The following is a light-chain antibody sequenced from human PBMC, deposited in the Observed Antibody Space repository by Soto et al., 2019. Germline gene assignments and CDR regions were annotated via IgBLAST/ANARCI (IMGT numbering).Light chain of an antibody. J-gene: IGLJ2*01. V-gene: IGLV2-14*01. CDR1: SSDVGGYAY. Sequence: QSVLTQPASVSGSPGQSITISCTGTSSDVGGYAYVSWYQQYPGKAPKLVISEVSNRPSGVSLRFSGSRSGNTASLTIAGLQTEDEADYYCSSYTSRTTPVFGGGTKVTVL. CDR3: SSYTSRTTPV. CDR2: EVS.